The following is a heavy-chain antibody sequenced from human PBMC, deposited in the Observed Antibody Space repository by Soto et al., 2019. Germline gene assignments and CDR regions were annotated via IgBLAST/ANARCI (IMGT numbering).Heavy chain of an antibody. V-gene: IGHV1-18*01. CDR3: ARGQGVAVHEDDAFDL. D-gene: IGHD6-19*01. Sequence: ASVKVSCKPSGYTFTSYCISCVRQPPRQGLEWMGWISAYNGNTNYAQKLQGRVTMTTDTSTSTAYMELRSLRSDDTAVYYCARGQGVAVHEDDAFDLLGKGTMVTVPS. CDR2: ISAYNGNT. J-gene: IGHJ3*01. CDR1: GYTFTSYC.